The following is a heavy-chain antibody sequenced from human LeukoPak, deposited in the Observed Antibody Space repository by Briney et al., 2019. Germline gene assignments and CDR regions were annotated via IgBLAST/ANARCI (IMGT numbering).Heavy chain of an antibody. CDR1: GFTFSSYT. J-gene: IGHJ4*02. CDR3: ARALTTLTYEGY. V-gene: IGHV3-21*01. D-gene: IGHD1-1*01. Sequence: GGSLRLSCAASGFTFSSYTMHWIRQAPGKGLEWVSSISGSDSYIFYADSVKGRFTVSRDNAKDSLYLQMNSLRAEDTAVYYCARALTTLTYEGYWGQGTLVTVSS. CDR2: ISGSDSYI.